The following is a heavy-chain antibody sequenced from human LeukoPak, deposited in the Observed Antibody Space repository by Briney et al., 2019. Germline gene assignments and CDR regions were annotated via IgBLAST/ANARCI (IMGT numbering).Heavy chain of an antibody. CDR2: FYSRGGT. CDR3: ARNSEKDI. V-gene: IGHV3-66*01. J-gene: IGHJ4*02. CDR1: GFPFSSYA. Sequence: PGGPLRLSCVVSGFPFSSYAMSWVRQAPGKGLEWVSVFYSRGGTYYAASVKGRFTISRDSSKNTLHLQMNSLRAEDTAIYYCARNSEKDIWGQGTLVTVSS.